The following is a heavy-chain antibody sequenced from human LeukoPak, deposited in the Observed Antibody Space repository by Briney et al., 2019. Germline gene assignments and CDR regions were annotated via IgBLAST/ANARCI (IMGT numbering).Heavy chain of an antibody. CDR2: FDPEAGET. V-gene: IGHV1-24*01. Sequence: ASVQVSCKVSGYTLTDLSMHWVRQTPGSGREWMGGFDPEAGETVYAQKFPVRVTTTDDTSTDTAYMELSRLRSEDTAVYYCAADSRRSSGWFLPDRFDIWGQGTKVTVSS. J-gene: IGHJ3*02. CDR1: GYTLTDLS. CDR3: AADSRRSSGWFLPDRFDI. D-gene: IGHD6-19*01.